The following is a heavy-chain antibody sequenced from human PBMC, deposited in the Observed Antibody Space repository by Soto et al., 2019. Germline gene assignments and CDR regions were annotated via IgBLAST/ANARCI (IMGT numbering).Heavy chain of an antibody. V-gene: IGHV3-23*01. J-gene: IGHJ4*02. CDR1: GFTFASYT. CDR2: INSGGDTT. D-gene: IGHD2-2*01. Sequence: PGGSLRLSCAASGFTFASYTMTWVRQAPGKGLEWVSTINSGGDTTYYSDSVKGRFTISRDSPKNTLFLLMTSLRAEDTAVYYCAKSGGPPASLDVYFXYWGQGTLVTVSS. CDR3: AKSGGPPASLDVYFXY.